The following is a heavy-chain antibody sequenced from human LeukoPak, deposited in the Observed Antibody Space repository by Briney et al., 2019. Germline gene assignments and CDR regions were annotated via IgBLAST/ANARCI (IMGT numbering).Heavy chain of an antibody. CDR2: INTNTGNP. CDR1: GYTFTSYT. J-gene: IGHJ4*02. D-gene: IGHD5-18*01. Sequence: ASVKVSCEAAGYTFTSYTMNWVRQAPGQGLEWMGWINTNTGNPTYAQGFTGRFVFSLDTSVSTAYLQITGLKAEDTAVYYCARAHPGFSYGPPFIDYWGQGTLATVSS. V-gene: IGHV7-4-1*02. CDR3: ARAHPGFSYGPPFIDY.